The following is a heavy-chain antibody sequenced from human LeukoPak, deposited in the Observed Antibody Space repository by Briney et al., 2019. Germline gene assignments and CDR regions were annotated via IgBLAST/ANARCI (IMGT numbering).Heavy chain of an antibody. J-gene: IGHJ3*02. Sequence: ASVKVSCKVSGYTLTELSMHWVRQAPGKGLEWMGGFDPEDGETIYAQKFQGRVTMTEDTSTATAYMELSSLRPEDTAVYYCATPKYYSDSSGLGAFDIWGQGTMVTVSS. D-gene: IGHD3-22*01. CDR1: GYTLTELS. CDR3: ATPKYYSDSSGLGAFDI. CDR2: FDPEDGET. V-gene: IGHV1-24*01.